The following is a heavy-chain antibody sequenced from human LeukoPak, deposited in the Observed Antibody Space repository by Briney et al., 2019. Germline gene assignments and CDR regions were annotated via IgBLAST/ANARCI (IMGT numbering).Heavy chain of an antibody. CDR1: GFTFSSYG. V-gene: IGHV3-30*02. CDR2: IRYDGSNK. J-gene: IGHJ4*02. Sequence: GGSLRLSCAASGFTFSSYGVHWVRQAPGKGLEWVAFIRYDGSNKYYADSVKGRFTISRDNSKNTLYLQMNSLRAEDTAVYYCAKDMAATLDYWGQGTLVTVSS. D-gene: IGHD6-25*01. CDR3: AKDMAATLDY.